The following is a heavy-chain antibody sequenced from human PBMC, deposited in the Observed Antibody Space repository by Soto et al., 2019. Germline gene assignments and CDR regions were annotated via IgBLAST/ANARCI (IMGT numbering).Heavy chain of an antibody. Sequence: GASVKVSCKASGGTFSSYAISWVRQAPGQGLEWMGGIIPIFGTASYAQKFQGRVTITADESTSTAYMELSSLRSEDTAVYYCARGEVTMVRGVIIRPSYYYYYGMDVWGQGTTVTVSS. CDR2: IIPIFGTA. CDR3: ARGEVTMVRGVIIRPSYYYYYGMDV. D-gene: IGHD3-10*01. V-gene: IGHV1-69*13. J-gene: IGHJ6*02. CDR1: GGTFSSYA.